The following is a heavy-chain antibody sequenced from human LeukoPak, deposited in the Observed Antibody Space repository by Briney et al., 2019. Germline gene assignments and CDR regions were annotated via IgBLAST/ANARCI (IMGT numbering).Heavy chain of an antibody. CDR3: ARPKGRYYYGSGSYLGY. Sequence: PGGSLRLSCAASGFTFSSYAMHWVRQAPGKGLEWVAVISYDGSNKYYAASVKGRFTISRDNSKNTLYLQMNSLRAEDTAVYYCARPKGRYYYGSGSYLGYWGQGTLVTVSS. CDR1: GFTFSSYA. D-gene: IGHD3-10*01. V-gene: IGHV3-30-3*01. CDR2: ISYDGSNK. J-gene: IGHJ4*02.